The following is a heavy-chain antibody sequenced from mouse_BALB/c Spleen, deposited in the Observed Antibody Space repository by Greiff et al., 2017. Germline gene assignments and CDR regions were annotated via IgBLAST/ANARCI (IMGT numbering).Heavy chain of an antibody. Sequence: DVKLVESGGGLVKPGGFLKLSCAASGFTFSSYAMSWVRQTPEKRLEWVASISSGGSTYYPDSVKGRFTISRDNARNILYLQMSSLRSEDTAMYYCAREGYDYDEGTWFAYWGQGTLVTVSA. CDR1: GFTFSSYA. V-gene: IGHV5-6-5*01. CDR2: ISSGGST. D-gene: IGHD2-4*01. CDR3: AREGYDYDEGTWFAY. J-gene: IGHJ3*01.